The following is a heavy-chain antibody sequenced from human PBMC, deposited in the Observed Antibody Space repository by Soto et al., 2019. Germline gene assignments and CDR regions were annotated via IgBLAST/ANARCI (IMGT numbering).Heavy chain of an antibody. CDR1: GGTFSSYA. V-gene: IGHV1-69*12. Sequence: QVQLVQSGAEVKEPGSSVKVSCKASGGTFSSYAISWVRQAPGQGLEWMGGIIPIFGTANYAQKFQGRVTITADESTSTAYMELSSLRSEDTAVYYCARGRYYGSGSRTDYYYYYGMDVWGQGTTVTVSS. CDR3: ARGRYYGSGSRTDYYYYYGMDV. CDR2: IIPIFGTA. D-gene: IGHD3-10*01. J-gene: IGHJ6*02.